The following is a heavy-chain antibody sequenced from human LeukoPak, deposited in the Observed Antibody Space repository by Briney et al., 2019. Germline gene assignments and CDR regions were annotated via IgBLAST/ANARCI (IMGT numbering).Heavy chain of an antibody. V-gene: IGHV3-23*01. J-gene: IGHJ4*02. CDR3: AKDQRIVVVTAKPYDY. D-gene: IGHD2-21*02. CDR2: ISGSGGST. Sequence: GGSLRLSCAASGFTFSIYAMSWVRQAPGKGLEWVSAISGSGGSTYYADSVKGRFTISRDNSKNTLYLQMNSLRAEDTAVYYCAKDQRIVVVTAKPYDYWGQGTLVTVSS. CDR1: GFTFSIYA.